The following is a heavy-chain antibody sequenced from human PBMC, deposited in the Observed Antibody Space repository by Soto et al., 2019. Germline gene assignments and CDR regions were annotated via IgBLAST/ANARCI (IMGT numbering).Heavy chain of an antibody. D-gene: IGHD3-3*01. J-gene: IGHJ4*02. CDR3: TRNYDFWSGYPYYFDY. Sequence: PGGSLRLSCTASGFTFGDYAMSWFRQAPGKGLEWVGFIRSKAYGGTTEYAASVKGRFTISRDDSKSIAYLQMNSLKTEDTAVYYCTRNYDFWSGYPYYFDYWGQGTLVTVSS. CDR1: GFTFGDYA. V-gene: IGHV3-49*03. CDR2: IRSKAYGGTT.